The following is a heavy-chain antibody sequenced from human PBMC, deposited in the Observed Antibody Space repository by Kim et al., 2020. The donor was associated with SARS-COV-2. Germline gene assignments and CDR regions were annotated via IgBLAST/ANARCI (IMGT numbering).Heavy chain of an antibody. D-gene: IGHD3-10*01. CDR2: IYHSGST. V-gene: IGHV4-38-2*02. Sequence: SETLSLTCTVSGYSISSGYYWGWNRQPPGKGLEWIGSIYHSGSTYYNPSLKSRVTISVDTSKNQFSLKLSSVTAADTAVYYCARDGSGSYYLHYFDYWG. J-gene: IGHJ4*01. CDR3: ARDGSGSYYLHYFDY. CDR1: GYSISSGYY.